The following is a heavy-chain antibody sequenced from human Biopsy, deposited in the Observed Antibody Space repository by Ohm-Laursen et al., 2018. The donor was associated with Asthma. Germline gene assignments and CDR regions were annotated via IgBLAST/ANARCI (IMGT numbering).Heavy chain of an antibody. J-gene: IGHJ5*02. V-gene: IGHV4-31*03. CDR2: IYYSGST. Sequence: SDTLSLTCPVSGGSINIGDYYWSWIRQHPVRGLEWIGYIYYSGSTYYNPSLKSRVSISLDTSKNQFSLSLTSVTAADTAVYYCARTTYGDDGFDPWGQGTLVIVSS. CDR1: GGSINIGDYY. D-gene: IGHD4-17*01. CDR3: ARTTYGDDGFDP.